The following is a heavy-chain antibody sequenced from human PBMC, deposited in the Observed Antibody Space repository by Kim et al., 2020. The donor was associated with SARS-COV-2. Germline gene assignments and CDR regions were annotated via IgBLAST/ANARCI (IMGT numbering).Heavy chain of an antibody. J-gene: IGHJ4*01. CDR3: AKDSVRSSGWYYFYY. V-gene: IGHV3-23*01. Sequence: GGSLRLSCAASGFTFSRFDMCWVRQAPGKGLEWVSGISDSGDSRQYADSVQGRSTISRDNSRNTPYLQINGLRADDTAVYYCAKDSVRSSGWYYFYYWG. CDR1: GFTFSRFD. D-gene: IGHD6-19*01. CDR2: ISDSGDSR.